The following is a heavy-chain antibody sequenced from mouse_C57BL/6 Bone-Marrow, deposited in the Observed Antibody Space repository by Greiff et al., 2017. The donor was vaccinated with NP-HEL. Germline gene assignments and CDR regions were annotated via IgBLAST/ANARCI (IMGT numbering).Heavy chain of an antibody. J-gene: IGHJ3*01. CDR1: GFPITSGYY. D-gene: IGHD2-2*01. CDR3: AGDGACGYGLAY. CDR2: ITHSGET. V-gene: IGHV12-3*01. Sequence: VQRVESGPGLVKPSQSLFLTCSITGFPITSGYYWIWIRQSPGKPLEWMGYITHSGETFYNPSLQSPISITRETSKNQFFLQLNSVTTEDTAMYYCAGDGACGYGLAYWGQGTLVTVSA.